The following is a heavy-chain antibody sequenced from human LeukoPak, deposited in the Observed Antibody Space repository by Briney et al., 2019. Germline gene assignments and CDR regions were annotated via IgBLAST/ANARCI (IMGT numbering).Heavy chain of an antibody. CDR3: ARDPEVETRTGPRFDY. D-gene: IGHD5-18*01. CDR1: GGSISSYY. V-gene: IGHV4-4*07. Sequence: SETLSLTCTVSGGSISSYYWSWIRQPAGKGLEWIGRIYSSGNTNYNPSLKSRVTMSVDTSKNQFSLKLSSVTAADTAVYYCARDPEVETRTGPRFDYWGQGALVTVSS. J-gene: IGHJ4*02. CDR2: IYSSGNT.